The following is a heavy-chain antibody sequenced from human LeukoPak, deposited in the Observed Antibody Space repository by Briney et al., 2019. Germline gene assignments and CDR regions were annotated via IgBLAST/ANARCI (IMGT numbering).Heavy chain of an antibody. CDR3: ARQTGSGLFILP. D-gene: IGHD3/OR15-3a*01. Sequence: SETLSLTCTVSGGSISSSTFYWGWIRQPPGKGLEWIGSIYYSGSTYYNPSLKSQVSISIDTSKNQFSLRLTSVTAADTAVYYCARQTGSGLFILPGGQGTLVTVSS. V-gene: IGHV4-39*01. CDR2: IYYSGST. J-gene: IGHJ4*02. CDR1: GGSISSSTFY.